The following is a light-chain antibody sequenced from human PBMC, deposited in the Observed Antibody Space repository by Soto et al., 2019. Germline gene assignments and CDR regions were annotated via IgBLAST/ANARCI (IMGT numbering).Light chain of an antibody. CDR2: DAS. V-gene: IGKV1-33*01. CDR1: QGIRNF. Sequence: DLQMTQSPSSLSASVGDRVTITCQASQGIRNFLSWYQHRPGKAPKLLIYDASNLETGVPSRFSGSGSGAHFTFTISSLQPEDIGVYYCQQYDRLPITFGQGTRLEMK. CDR3: QQYDRLPIT. J-gene: IGKJ5*01.